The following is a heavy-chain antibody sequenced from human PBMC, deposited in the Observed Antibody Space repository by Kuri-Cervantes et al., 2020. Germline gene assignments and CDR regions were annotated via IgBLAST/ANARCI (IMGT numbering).Heavy chain of an antibody. CDR1: GGTIRTSNW. V-gene: IGHV4/OR15-8*02. D-gene: IGHD3-10*01. Sequence: SETRSLTCAVSGGTIRTSNWWSWVRLSPTKGLGGSGEILRSGNTNYNPSLRSRATVSIDDSKNQFSLKLTSLTAADTAVYYCVRGRPWFRELFPEDGSFDIWGQGTVVTVSS. J-gene: IGHJ3*02. CDR3: VRGRPWFRELFPEDGSFDI. CDR2: ILRSGNT.